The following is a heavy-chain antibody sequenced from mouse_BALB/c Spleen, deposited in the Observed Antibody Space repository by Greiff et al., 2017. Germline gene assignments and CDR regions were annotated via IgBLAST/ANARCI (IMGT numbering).Heavy chain of an antibody. CDR2: ISYDGSN. J-gene: IGHJ2*01. V-gene: IGHV3-6*02. CDR3: ARGGATGYYFDY. D-gene: IGHD4-1*02. Sequence: EVQLVESGPGLVKPSQSLSLTCSVTGYSITSGYYWNWIRQFPGNKLEWMGYISYDGSNNYNPSLKNRISITRDTSKNQFFLKLNSVTTEDTATYYCARGGATGYYFDYWGQGTTLTVSS. CDR1: GYSITSGYY.